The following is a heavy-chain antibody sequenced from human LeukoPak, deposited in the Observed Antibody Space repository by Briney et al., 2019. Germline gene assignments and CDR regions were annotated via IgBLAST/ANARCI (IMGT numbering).Heavy chain of an antibody. CDR3: ARVGTMIVVVIAYFDY. D-gene: IGHD3-22*01. J-gene: IGHJ4*02. V-gene: IGHV3-30-3*01. CDR2: ISYDGSNK. Sequence: GGSLRLSCAASGFTFSSYAMHWVRQAPGKGLEGVVVISYDGSNKYYADSVKGRFTISRDNSKNTLYLQMNSLRAEDTAVYYCARVGTMIVVVIAYFDYWGQGTLVTVSS. CDR1: GFTFSSYA.